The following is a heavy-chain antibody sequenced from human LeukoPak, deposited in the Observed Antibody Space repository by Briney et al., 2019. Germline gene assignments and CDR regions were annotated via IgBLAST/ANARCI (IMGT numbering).Heavy chain of an antibody. V-gene: IGHV3-33*01. CDR2: IGYDGYSE. D-gene: IGHD3-10*01. CDR1: GFTFSNYV. J-gene: IGHJ4*02. CDR3: ARDGAN. Sequence: GRSLRLSCAGSGFTFSNYVVHWVRQSPGKGLEWVAVIGYDGYSEYYTDSVKGRFTISRDNSKNTLYLQMNSLRVDDTAVYYCARDGANWGQGTLVTVCS.